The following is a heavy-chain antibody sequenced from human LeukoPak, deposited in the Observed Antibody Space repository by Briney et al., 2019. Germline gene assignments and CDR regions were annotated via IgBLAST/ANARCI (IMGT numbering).Heavy chain of an antibody. CDR3: ARVRGSSGSYEYYHYMDV. J-gene: IGHJ6*03. Sequence: SETLSLTCTVSGGSISSYYWSWIRQPAGKGLEWIGRIYTSGSTNYNPSLKSRVTMSVDTSKNQFSLKLSSVTAADTAVYYCARVRGSSGSYEYYHYMDVWGKGTAVTISS. CDR1: GGSISSYY. CDR2: IYTSGST. V-gene: IGHV4-4*07. D-gene: IGHD1-26*01.